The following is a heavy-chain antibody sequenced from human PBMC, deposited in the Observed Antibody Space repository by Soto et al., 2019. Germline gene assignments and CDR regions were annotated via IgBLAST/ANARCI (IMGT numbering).Heavy chain of an antibody. CDR2: IYYSGST. V-gene: IGHV4-31*03. CDR3: ARGNYYDSSGYYKYFDY. J-gene: IGHJ4*02. Sequence: TSETLSLTCTVSGGSISSGGYYWSWIRQHPGKGLEWIGYIYYSGSTYYNPSLKSRVTISVDTSKNQFSLKLSSVTAADTAVYYCARGNYYDSSGYYKYFDYWGQGTLVTVSS. CDR1: GGSISSGGYY. D-gene: IGHD3-22*01.